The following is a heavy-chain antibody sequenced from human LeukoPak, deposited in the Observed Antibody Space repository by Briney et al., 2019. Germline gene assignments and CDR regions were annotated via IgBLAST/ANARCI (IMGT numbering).Heavy chain of an antibody. J-gene: IGHJ6*02. Sequence: GESLRLSCAASGFTFSSYWMSWVRQAPGKGLEWVANIKQDGSEKCYVDSVKGRFTISRDNAKNSLYLQMDSLRAEDTAVYYCARDVKELLWFGELLSGGLSDYYGMDVWGQGTTVTVSS. D-gene: IGHD3-10*01. CDR3: ARDVKELLWFGELLSGGLSDYYGMDV. V-gene: IGHV3-7*01. CDR2: IKQDGSEK. CDR1: GFTFSSYW.